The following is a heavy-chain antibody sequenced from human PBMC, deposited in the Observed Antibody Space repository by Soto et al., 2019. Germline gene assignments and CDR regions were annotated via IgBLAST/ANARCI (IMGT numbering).Heavy chain of an antibody. V-gene: IGHV4-30-4*01. D-gene: IGHD5-18*01. CDR1: GVPISGSDYH. CDR2: IFPSGAT. J-gene: IGHJ2*01. CDR3: ARGSAAKRYFDL. Sequence: GVPISGSDYHWSWIRQSPGKGLEWIGYIFPSGATHYNSSLGSRITMSVETSKSQFSLRLTAVTAADTAVYFCARGSAAKRYFDLWGRGTLVTVSS.